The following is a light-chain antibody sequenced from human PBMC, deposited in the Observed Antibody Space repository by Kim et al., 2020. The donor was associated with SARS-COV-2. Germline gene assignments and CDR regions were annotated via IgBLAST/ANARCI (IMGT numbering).Light chain of an antibody. Sequence: IQMPQSPSSLSASIGDRITITCQASQGIYNYLNWYQQKPGKAPKLLIYDASNLETGVPSRFSGSQSGTNFIFTISSLQPEDVATYYCQQYDTLPLTFGGGTKVDIK. CDR3: QQYDTLPLT. V-gene: IGKV1-33*01. CDR1: QGIYNY. J-gene: IGKJ4*01. CDR2: DAS.